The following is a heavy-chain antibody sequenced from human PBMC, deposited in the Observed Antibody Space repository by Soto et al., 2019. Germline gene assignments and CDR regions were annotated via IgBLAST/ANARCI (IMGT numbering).Heavy chain of an antibody. CDR3: ARTGVTSYYLDH. D-gene: IGHD2-8*02. V-gene: IGHV4-31*03. CDR2: IYHTGNT. Sequence: QVELQESGPGQVKPSQTLSLTCTVSGVSVSSGSYYWSWIRHHPEKGLEKIGYIYHTGNTYYNPSLERRVTVSVDPPTDAFSLTLNSVPAADTAVYYCARTGVTSYYLDHWGPVTLVTVSS. CDR1: GVSVSSGSYY. J-gene: IGHJ4*02.